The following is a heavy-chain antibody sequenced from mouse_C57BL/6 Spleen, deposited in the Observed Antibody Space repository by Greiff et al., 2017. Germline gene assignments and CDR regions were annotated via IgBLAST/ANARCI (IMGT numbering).Heavy chain of an antibody. CDR1: GFTFSSYA. V-gene: IGHV5-4*01. CDR3: ASSSYDYFDD. J-gene: IGHJ2*01. D-gene: IGHD1-1*01. CDR2: ISDGGSYT. Sequence: EVQLVESGGGLVKPGGSLKLSCAASGFTFSSYAMSWVRQTPEKRLEWVATISDGGSYTYYPDNVKGRFTISRDNAKNNLYLQMSHLKSEDTAMYYCASSSYDYFDDWGQGTTLTVSS.